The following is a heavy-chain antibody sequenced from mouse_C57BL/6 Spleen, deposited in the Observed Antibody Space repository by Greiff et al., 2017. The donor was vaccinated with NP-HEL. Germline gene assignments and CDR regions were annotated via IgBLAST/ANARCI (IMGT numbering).Heavy chain of an antibody. CDR1: GYTFTSYW. Sequence: QVQLQQPGTELVKPGASVKLSCKASGYTFTSYWMHWVKQRPGRGLEWNGNINPSNGGTNYNEKFKSKATLTVDKSSSTAYMQLSSLTSEDSAVYYCARVGSYYGSSHFDYWGQGTTLTVSS. CDR3: ARVGSYYGSSHFDY. CDR2: INPSNGGT. J-gene: IGHJ2*01. D-gene: IGHD1-1*01. V-gene: IGHV1-53*01.